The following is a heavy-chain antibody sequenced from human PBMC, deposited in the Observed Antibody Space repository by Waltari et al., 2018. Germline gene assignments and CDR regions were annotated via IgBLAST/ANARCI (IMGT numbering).Heavy chain of an antibody. CDR1: GGSISSHY. CDR3: ARVGEGYSSGRFDY. J-gene: IGHJ4*01. V-gene: IGHV4-59*11. D-gene: IGHD6-19*01. Sequence: QVQLQESGPGLVKPSETLSLTCTVSGGSISSHYWSWIRQPPGKGLEWIGYIYYSGSTNYNPSLKSRVTISVDTSKNQFSLKLSSVTAADTAVHYCARVGEGYSSGRFDYWGQGTLVTVSS. CDR2: IYYSGST.